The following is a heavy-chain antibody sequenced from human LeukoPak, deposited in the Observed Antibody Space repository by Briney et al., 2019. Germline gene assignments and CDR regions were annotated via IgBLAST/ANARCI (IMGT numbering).Heavy chain of an antibody. V-gene: IGHV1-2*02. CDR1: GYTFTGYY. CDR3: ARRPVTTVTLDY. CDR2: INPNSGGT. D-gene: IGHD4-17*01. J-gene: IGHJ4*02. Sequence: ASVKVSCKASGYTFTGYYMHWVRQAPGQGLEWMGWINPNSGGTNYAQKFQGRVTMTRDTSISTAYMELSRLRSDDTAVYYCARRPVTTVTLDYWGLGTLVTVSS.